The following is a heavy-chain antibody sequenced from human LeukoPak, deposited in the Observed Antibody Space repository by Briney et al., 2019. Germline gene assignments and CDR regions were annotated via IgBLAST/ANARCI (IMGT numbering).Heavy chain of an antibody. D-gene: IGHD3-10*01. CDR2: IKYDGSEK. CDR1: GFPFSRYW. Sequence: GGSLRLSCAASGFPFSRYWMTWVRQAPGKGLEWVANIKYDGSEKFYVGSVSGRFTISRDNTNNSLHLQMNSLRGEDAAIYYCARDPTYDSGSPLGYGGQGTLVAVSS. CDR3: ARDPTYDSGSPLGY. J-gene: IGHJ4*02. V-gene: IGHV3-7*01.